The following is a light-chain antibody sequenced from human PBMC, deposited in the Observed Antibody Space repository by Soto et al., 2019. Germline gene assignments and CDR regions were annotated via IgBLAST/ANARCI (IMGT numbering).Light chain of an antibody. J-gene: IGLJ3*02. CDR2: LEGSGSY. CDR3: ETWDSNTSV. V-gene: IGLV4-60*03. Sequence: QCVLTQSSSAYASLGSSVRLTCTVSSGHRRNIIAWHQQQPGKAPPFLMKLEGSGSYIKGSGVPDRFSGSSSGTDRSLTISSLQSEGEPDYCCETWDSNTSVLGGGTKLTVL. CDR1: SGHRRNI.